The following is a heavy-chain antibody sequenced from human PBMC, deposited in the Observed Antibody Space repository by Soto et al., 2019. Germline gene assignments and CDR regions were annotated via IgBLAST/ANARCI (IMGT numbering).Heavy chain of an antibody. CDR1: GGSISSYY. CDR3: ARDLVAAGIFDY. V-gene: IGHV4-59*01. D-gene: IGHD6-13*01. Sequence: SETLSLTCTVSGGSISSYYWSWIRQPPGKGLEWIGYIYYSGSTNYNPSLKSRVTISVDTSKNQFSLKLSSVTAADTAVYYCARDLVAAGIFDYWGQGTLVTVSS. CDR2: IYYSGST. J-gene: IGHJ4*02.